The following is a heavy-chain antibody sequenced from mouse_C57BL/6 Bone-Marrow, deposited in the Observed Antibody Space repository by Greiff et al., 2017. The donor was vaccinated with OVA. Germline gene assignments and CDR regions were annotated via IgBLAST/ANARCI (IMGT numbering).Heavy chain of an antibody. J-gene: IGHJ2*01. V-gene: IGHV5-4*01. Sequence: EVQLVESGGGLVKPGGSLKLSCAASGFTFSSYAMSWVRQTPEKRLEWVATISDGGSYTYYPDNVKGRFTISRDNAKNNLYLQMSHLKSEDTAMYYGAREPPAAVGHFDYWGQGTTLTVSS. CDR1: GFTFSSYA. CDR2: ISDGGSYT. D-gene: IGHD1-1*01. CDR3: AREPPAAVGHFDY.